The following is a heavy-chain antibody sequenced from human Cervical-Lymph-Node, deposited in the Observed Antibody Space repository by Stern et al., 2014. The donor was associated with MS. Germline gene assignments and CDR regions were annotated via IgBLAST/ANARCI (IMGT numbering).Heavy chain of an antibody. V-gene: IGHV1-69*06. D-gene: IGHD1-1*01. CDR1: GGTFNSYA. CDR2: VIPTLDTV. J-gene: IGHJ5*02. Sequence: QLVQSGTEVKKPGSSVNVSCKASGGTFNSYAISWVRQGPGQGLEWMGGVIPTLDTVNYAPKFQGRVSFVADKFSDTAYMELNSLRSDDTAVYYCVERDAWFDPWGPGTLVIVSS. CDR3: VERDAWFDP.